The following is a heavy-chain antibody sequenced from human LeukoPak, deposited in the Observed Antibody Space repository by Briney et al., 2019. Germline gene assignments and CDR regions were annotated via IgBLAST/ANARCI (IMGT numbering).Heavy chain of an antibody. CDR2: IDKKDKGYATAT. J-gene: IGHJ5*02. CDR3: TRDSGTYNWFDP. D-gene: IGHD1-26*01. Sequence: GGSMRLSCGASGFTFSGSAIHWVRQSSGKGLEWVGQIDKKDKGYATATAYAASVKGRFTISRDDSINTAYLQMKSLKTEDTALYYCTRDSGTYNWFDPWGQGTLVTVSS. CDR1: GFTFSGSA. V-gene: IGHV3-73*01.